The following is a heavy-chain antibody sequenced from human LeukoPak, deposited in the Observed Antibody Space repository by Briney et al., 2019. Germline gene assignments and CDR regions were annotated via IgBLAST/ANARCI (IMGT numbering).Heavy chain of an antibody. CDR2: INPYSGGT. Sequence: ASVKVSCKASGYTFTGYYMHWVRQAPGQGLEWIGRINPYSGGTNYALKFQGRVTMTRDTSISTAYMELSRLRSDDTAVYYCASFYCSSTSCYGNDYWGQGTLVTVSS. CDR1: GYTFTGYY. J-gene: IGHJ4*02. D-gene: IGHD2-2*01. V-gene: IGHV1-2*06. CDR3: ASFYCSSTSCYGNDY.